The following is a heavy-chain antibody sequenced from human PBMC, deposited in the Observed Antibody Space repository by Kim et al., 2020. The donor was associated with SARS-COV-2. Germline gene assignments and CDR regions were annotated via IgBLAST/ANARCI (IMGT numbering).Heavy chain of an antibody. J-gene: IGHJ2*01. Sequence: TYYNPSLKGRVTISVDTSKNQFSLRLSSVTAADTAVYYCASHLRNWYFDLWGRGTLVTVSS. CDR2: T. V-gene: IGHV4-39*01. CDR3: ASHLRNWYFDL.